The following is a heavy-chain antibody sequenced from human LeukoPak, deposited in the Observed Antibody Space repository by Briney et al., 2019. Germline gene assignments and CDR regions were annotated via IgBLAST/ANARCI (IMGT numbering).Heavy chain of an antibody. V-gene: IGHV4-39*01. D-gene: IGHD5-18*01. CDR2: IYYSGSS. CDR3: ARHVDTATDYFDY. Sequence: SETLSLTCTVSGGSISSSSYYWGWIRQPPGKGLEWIGSIYYSGSSYYNPSLKSRVTISVHTSKNQLSLKLSSVTAADTAVYYCARHVDTATDYFDYWGQGTLVTVSS. CDR1: GGSISSSSYY. J-gene: IGHJ4*02.